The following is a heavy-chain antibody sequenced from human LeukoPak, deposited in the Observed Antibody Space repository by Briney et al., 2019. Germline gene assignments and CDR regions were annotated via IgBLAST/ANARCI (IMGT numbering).Heavy chain of an antibody. V-gene: IGHV4-59*01. CDR2: IYYSGST. CDR3: ARARYGYYTLDY. D-gene: IGHD5-18*01. Sequence: SETLSLTCTVSGGSISSYYWSWIRQPPGKGLEWIGYIYYSGSTNYNPSLMSRVTISVDTSKNQFSLKLSSVTAADTAVYYCARARYGYYTLDYWGQGTLITVSS. J-gene: IGHJ4*02. CDR1: GGSISSYY.